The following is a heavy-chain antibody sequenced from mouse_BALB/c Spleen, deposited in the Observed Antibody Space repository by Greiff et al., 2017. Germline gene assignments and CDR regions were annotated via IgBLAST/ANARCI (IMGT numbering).Heavy chain of an antibody. D-gene: IGHD1-1*01. Sequence: EVQGVESGGGLVQPGGSMKLSCVASGFTFSNYWMNWVRQSPEKGLEWVAEIRLKSNNYATHYAESVKGRFTISRDDSKSSVYLQMNNLRAEDTGIYYCTRDYYGSSGYFDYWGQGTTLTVSS. CDR1: GFTFSNYW. CDR2: IRLKSNNYAT. V-gene: IGHV6-6*02. J-gene: IGHJ2*01. CDR3: TRDYYGSSGYFDY.